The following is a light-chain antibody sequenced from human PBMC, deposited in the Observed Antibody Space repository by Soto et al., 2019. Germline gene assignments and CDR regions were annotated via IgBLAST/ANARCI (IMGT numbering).Light chain of an antibody. CDR1: QTIRRSS. CDR2: GAS. V-gene: IGKV3-20*01. CDR3: QQYGSSST. Sequence: DIVLAQSPGTLSLSPAGRGTLSFRASQTIRRSSLAWSRQKGGQAPRLLIYGASSSATGIPDRFGGSGSGTVFTLTISRLAPDDSAVCYCQQYGSSSTFCPGTRLEIK. J-gene: IGKJ5*01.